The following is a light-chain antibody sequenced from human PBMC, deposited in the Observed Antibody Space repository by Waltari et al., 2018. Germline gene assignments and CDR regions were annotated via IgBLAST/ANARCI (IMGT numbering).Light chain of an antibody. Sequence: EIVLTQSPGTLSLSPGERATLSCRASQSVSSNYLAWYQQKPGQAPRLLVSGSSSRATGVPDRFSGSGSGTDFTLTISRLEPEDFAVYYCQKYGSTPRPFGGGTKVEV. CDR2: GSS. V-gene: IGKV3-20*01. J-gene: IGKJ4*01. CDR3: QKYGSTPRP. CDR1: QSVSSNY.